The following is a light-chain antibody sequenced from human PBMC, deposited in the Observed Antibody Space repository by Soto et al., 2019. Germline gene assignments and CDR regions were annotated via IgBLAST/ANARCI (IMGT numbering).Light chain of an antibody. Sequence: EIVMTQSPATLSVSPGERATLSCRASQSVSSKLAWYQQKPGQAPRLLIYDASNRATGIPARFSGSGSGTDFNLTISRLETEDFAVYECQQRSNWPITVGQGTRLEIK. V-gene: IGKV3-11*01. J-gene: IGKJ5*01. CDR2: DAS. CDR3: QQRSNWPIT. CDR1: QSVSSK.